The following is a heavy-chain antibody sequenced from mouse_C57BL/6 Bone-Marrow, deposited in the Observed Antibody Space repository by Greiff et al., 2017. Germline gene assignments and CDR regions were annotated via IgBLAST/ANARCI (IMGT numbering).Heavy chain of an antibody. CDR3: ARVGDGYYEEVFAY. V-gene: IGHV1-69*01. CDR1: GYTFPSYW. D-gene: IGHD2-3*01. CDR2: IDPSDSYT. Sequence: QVQLLQPGAELVMPGASVKLSCKASGYTFPSYWMHWVKQRPGQGLEWIGEIDPSDSYTNYNQKFKGQSTLTVDQSYSTAYMQLSSLTSEDAAVYYSARVGDGYYEEVFAYWGQGTLVTVAA. J-gene: IGHJ3*01.